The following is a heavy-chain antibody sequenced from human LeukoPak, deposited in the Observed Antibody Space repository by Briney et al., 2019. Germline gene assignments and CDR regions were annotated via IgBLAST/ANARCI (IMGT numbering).Heavy chain of an antibody. CDR1: GGSISGYF. Sequence: PSETLSLTCTVSGGSISGYFWTWIRQPAGKGLEWIGRIYSSGSNNYNPSLTSRVTMSLDTSKNHFSLNLTSVTAADTAVYYCAREPTSGREPTSGRPLDYWGQGTLVTVSS. CDR2: IYSSGSN. CDR3: AREPTSGREPTSGRPLDY. J-gene: IGHJ4*02. D-gene: IGHD5-12*01. V-gene: IGHV4-4*07.